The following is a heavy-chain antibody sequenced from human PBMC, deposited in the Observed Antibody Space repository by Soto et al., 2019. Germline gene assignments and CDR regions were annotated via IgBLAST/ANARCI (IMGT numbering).Heavy chain of an antibody. Sequence: GSLRLSCAASGVTVSSNYMSWVRQAPGKGLEWVSVIYSGGSTYYADSVKGRFTISRDNSKNRLYLQMNSLRAEDTAVYYCARHGYNYGGGYFDYWGQGTLVTVSS. V-gene: IGHV3-66*04. CDR1: GVTVSSNY. J-gene: IGHJ4*02. CDR2: IYSGGST. D-gene: IGHD5-18*01. CDR3: ARHGYNYGGGYFDY.